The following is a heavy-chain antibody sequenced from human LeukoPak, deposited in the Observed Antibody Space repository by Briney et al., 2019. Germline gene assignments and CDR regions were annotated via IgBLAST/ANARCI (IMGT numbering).Heavy chain of an antibody. CDR3: AKDFMVRGVPIDY. Sequence: PGGSLRLSCAASGFAFSSYAMSWVRQAPGKGLEWVSAISGSGGSTYYADSVKGRFTISRDNSKNTLYLQMNSLRAEDTAVYYCAKDFMVRGVPIDYWGQGTLVTVSS. V-gene: IGHV3-23*01. CDR1: GFAFSSYA. D-gene: IGHD3-10*01. J-gene: IGHJ4*02. CDR2: ISGSGGST.